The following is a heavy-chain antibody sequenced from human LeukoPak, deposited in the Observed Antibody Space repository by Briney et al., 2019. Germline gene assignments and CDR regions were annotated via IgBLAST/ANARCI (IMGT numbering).Heavy chain of an antibody. CDR3: ARREYYGSGSYPIFDY. CDR1: GGSFSGYY. CDR2: IYYSGST. J-gene: IGHJ4*02. D-gene: IGHD3-10*01. Sequence: SETLSLTCAVYGGSFSGYYWSWIRQPPGKGLEWIGYIYYSGSTHYNPSLKSRVTLSVDTSKNQFSLKLSSVTAADTAVYYCARREYYGSGSYPIFDYWGQGTLVTVSS. V-gene: IGHV4-59*12.